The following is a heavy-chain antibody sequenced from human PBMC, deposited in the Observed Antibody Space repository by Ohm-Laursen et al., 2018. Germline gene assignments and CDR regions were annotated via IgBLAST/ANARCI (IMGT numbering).Heavy chain of an antibody. D-gene: IGHD6-19*01. CDR3: ARGLRIAVAGKRGDHNAFYGY. CDR2: LNPTRGGTRT. V-gene: IGHV1-46*01. Sequence: ASVKVSCKASGYTFTGYYLHWVRQAPGQGLEWMGILNPTRGGTRTSLSQRFQDRVTMTRNTSISTAYMELSSLRSEDTAVYYCARGLRIAVAGKRGDHNAFYGYWGQGTLVTVSS. CDR1: GYTFTGYY. J-gene: IGHJ4*02.